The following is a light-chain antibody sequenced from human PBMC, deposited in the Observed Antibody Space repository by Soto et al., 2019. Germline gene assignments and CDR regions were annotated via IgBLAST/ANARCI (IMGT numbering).Light chain of an antibody. V-gene: IGLV2-8*01. CDR2: EVS. CDR3: SSYGGSNNYV. CDR1: SSDVGGYNY. Sequence: QSALTQPPSASGSPGQSVTISCTGTSSDVGGYNYVSWYQHHPGEAPKLMIYEVSKRPSGVPDRFSGSKSGNTASLTVSGLQAEDEADYYCSSYGGSNNYVFGTGTKLTVL. J-gene: IGLJ1*01.